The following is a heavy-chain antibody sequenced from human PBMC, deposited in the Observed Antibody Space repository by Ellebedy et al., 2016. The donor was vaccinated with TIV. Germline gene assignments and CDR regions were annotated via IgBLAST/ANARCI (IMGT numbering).Heavy chain of an antibody. Sequence: GGSLRLXXAASGFTFSSYNMNWVRQAPGKGLEWVSYISSVLTIYYADSVKGRFTISRDNAKNSLYLQMNSLRDEDTAVYYCARVPGSFSLNWFDPWGQGTLVTVSS. V-gene: IGHV3-48*02. CDR1: GFTFSSYN. J-gene: IGHJ5*02. D-gene: IGHD3-10*01. CDR2: ISSVLTI. CDR3: ARVPGSFSLNWFDP.